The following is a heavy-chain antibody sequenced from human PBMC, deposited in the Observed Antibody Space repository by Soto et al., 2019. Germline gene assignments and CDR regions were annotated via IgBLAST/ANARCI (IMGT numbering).Heavy chain of an antibody. Sequence: ASVKVSCKASGGTFSSYAISWVRQAPGQGLEWMGGIIPIFGTANYAQKFQGRVTITADESTGTAYMELSSLRSEDTAVYYCARVTSGYLFDYWGQGTLVTVSS. D-gene: IGHD3-22*01. J-gene: IGHJ4*02. CDR3: ARVTSGYLFDY. CDR1: GGTFSSYA. CDR2: IIPIFGTA. V-gene: IGHV1-69*13.